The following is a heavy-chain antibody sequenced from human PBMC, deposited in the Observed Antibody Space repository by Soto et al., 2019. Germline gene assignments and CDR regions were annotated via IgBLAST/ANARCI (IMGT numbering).Heavy chain of an antibody. Sequence: SETLSLTCTVTGGSMTSGDQYWTWIRHRPGEGLEWFGYINHRGSLYYNPSLKSRVSMSVATSKNQFSLNLSSVTAADTAVYYCARELPQRQGRNMDVWGQGTTVTVSS. CDR3: ARELPQRQGRNMDV. CDR2: INHRGSL. J-gene: IGHJ6*02. D-gene: IGHD1-1*01. CDR1: GGSMTSGDQY. V-gene: IGHV4-31*03.